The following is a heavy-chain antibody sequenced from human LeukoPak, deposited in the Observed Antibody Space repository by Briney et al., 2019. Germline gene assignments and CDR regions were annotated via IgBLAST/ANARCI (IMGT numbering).Heavy chain of an antibody. CDR2: INPNSGGT. V-gene: IGHV1-2*02. J-gene: IGHJ6*02. D-gene: IGHD2-15*01. CDR1: GYTFTGYY. CDR3: ARDLRVGGSYYYGMVV. Sequence: ASVKVSCKASGYTFTGYYMHWVRQAPGQGLEWMGWINPNSGGTNYAQKFQGRVTMTRDTSISTAYMELSRLRSDDTAVYYCARDLRVGGSYYYGMVVWGQGTTVTVSS.